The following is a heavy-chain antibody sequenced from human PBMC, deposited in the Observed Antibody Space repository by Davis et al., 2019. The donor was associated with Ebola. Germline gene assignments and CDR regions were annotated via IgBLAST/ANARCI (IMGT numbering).Heavy chain of an antibody. CDR1: GFTFSNAW. J-gene: IGHJ4*02. CDR3: IRLPSELEY. CDR2: IKSKTDGGTA. D-gene: IGHD1-14*01. V-gene: IGHV3-15*01. Sequence: GESLKISCAASGFTFSNAWMSWVRQAPGKGLEWVGRIKSKTDGGTADYASPVKGRFTISRDDSKNTLYLQMNSLKTEDTAVYYCIRLPSELEYWDQGTLVTVSS.